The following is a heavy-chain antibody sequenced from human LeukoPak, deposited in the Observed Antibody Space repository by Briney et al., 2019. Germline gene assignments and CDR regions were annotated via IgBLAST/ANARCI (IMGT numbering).Heavy chain of an antibody. Sequence: GGSLRLSCAASGFTFSRYVMQWVRQAPGKGLEWLAVIWYDGSKKYYADSVKGRFTISRDNSKNTSSLQMNSLRTEDTAVYYCARAPIYYSSYKYYYGMDVWGQGTTVTVSS. V-gene: IGHV3-33*01. CDR2: IWYDGSKK. CDR3: ARAPIYYSSYKYYYGMDV. J-gene: IGHJ6*02. CDR1: GFTFSRYV. D-gene: IGHD6-13*01.